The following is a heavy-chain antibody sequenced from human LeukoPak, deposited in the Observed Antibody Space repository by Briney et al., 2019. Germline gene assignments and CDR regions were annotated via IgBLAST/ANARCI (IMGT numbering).Heavy chain of an antibody. Sequence: GGSLRLSCTASGFTFSTCGMYWVRQAPGKGLEWAALIWYDGSQKYYADSVKGRFTISRDNSKNTLYLQMNRLRDEETAIYYCAKGMFWTGYSEYFDPWGQGVLVTVSS. CDR2: IWYDGSQK. D-gene: IGHD3/OR15-3a*01. CDR1: GFTFSTCG. CDR3: AKGMFWTGYSEYFDP. V-gene: IGHV3-33*06. J-gene: IGHJ4*02.